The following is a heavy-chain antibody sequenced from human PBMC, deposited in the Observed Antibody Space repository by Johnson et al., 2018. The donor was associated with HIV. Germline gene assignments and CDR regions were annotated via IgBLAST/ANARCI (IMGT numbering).Heavy chain of an antibody. J-gene: IGHJ3*02. CDR2: ISSNGGST. V-gene: IGHV3-64*01. D-gene: IGHD3-22*01. Sequence: VQLVESGGGVVQPGGSLRLSCAASGFTFSDAWMNWVRQSPGKGLEYVSAISSNGGSTYYANSVKGRFTISRDNSKNTLYLQMGSLRAEDMAVYYCAKRGSTMIGGAGAFDIWGQGTMVTVSP. CDR3: AKRGSTMIGGAGAFDI. CDR1: GFTFSDAW.